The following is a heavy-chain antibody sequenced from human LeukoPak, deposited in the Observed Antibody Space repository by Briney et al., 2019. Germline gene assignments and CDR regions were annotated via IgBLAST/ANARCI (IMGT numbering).Heavy chain of an antibody. D-gene: IGHD3-16*02. CDR1: GGSISSGSYY. J-gene: IGHJ4*02. V-gene: IGHV4-61*02. CDR3: ARDLVVWGSYRPYFDY. CDR2: IYTSGST. Sequence: SETLSPTCTVSGGSISSGSYYWSWIRQPAGKGLEWIGRIYTSGSTNYNPSLKSRVTISVDTSKNQFSLKLSSVTAADTAVYYCARDLVVWGSYRPYFDYWGQGTLVTVSS.